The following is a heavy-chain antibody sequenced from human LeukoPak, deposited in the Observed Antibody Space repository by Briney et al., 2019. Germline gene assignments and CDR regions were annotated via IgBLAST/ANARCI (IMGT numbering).Heavy chain of an antibody. CDR1: GXTFSSYC. J-gene: IGHJ4*02. V-gene: IGHV3-74*01. Sequence: PGGSLRLSFAASGXTFSSYCMQWVRQAPGKGLVWVSRIDGDGSSTNYADSVKGRFTISRDNAKNTLYLQMNSLRAEDTAVYYCARGYSGYFYYWGQGTLVTVSS. D-gene: IGHD5-12*01. CDR3: ARGYSGYFYY. CDR2: IDGDGSST.